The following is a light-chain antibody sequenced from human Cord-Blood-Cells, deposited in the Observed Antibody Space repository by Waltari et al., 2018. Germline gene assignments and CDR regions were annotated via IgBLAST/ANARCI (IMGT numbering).Light chain of an antibody. CDR2: WAS. CDR1: QSVLYGSNNQNY. CDR3: QQYYSTPWT. V-gene: IGKV4-1*01. Sequence: DIVMTQSPDSLAVSLGERATIHCKSRQSVLYGSNNQNYLAWYQQKPGQPPRLLVYWASTRESGVPDRFSGSGSGTDFTLTISSLQAEDVAVYYCQQYYSTPWTFGQGTKVEIK. J-gene: IGKJ1*01.